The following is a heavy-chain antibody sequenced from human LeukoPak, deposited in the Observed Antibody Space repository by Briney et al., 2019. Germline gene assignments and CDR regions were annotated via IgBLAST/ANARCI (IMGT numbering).Heavy chain of an antibody. CDR1: GFTFSKYA. Sequence: GGSLRLSCAASGFTFSKYAMHWVRQAPGKGLEWVAVISYDGTSKFYADSVKGRFTISRDNSKNTLYLQMNSLRAEDTAVYYCAKGPAAKVTARKYYFDYWGQGTLVTVSS. V-gene: IGHV3-30-3*01. J-gene: IGHJ4*02. CDR3: AKGPAAKVTARKYYFDY. D-gene: IGHD2-2*01. CDR2: ISYDGTSK.